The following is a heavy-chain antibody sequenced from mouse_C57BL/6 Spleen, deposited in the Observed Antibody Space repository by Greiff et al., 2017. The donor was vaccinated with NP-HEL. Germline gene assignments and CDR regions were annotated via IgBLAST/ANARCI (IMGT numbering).Heavy chain of an antibody. Sequence: VQLQQSGAELVRPGTSVKMSCKASGYTFTNYWIGWAKQRPGHGLEWIGDIYPGGGYTNYNEKLKGKATLTADKSSSTAYMQFSSLTSEDSAIYYCARSGYGSPYYFDYWGQGTTLTVSS. D-gene: IGHD1-1*01. CDR1: GYTFTNYW. CDR2: IYPGGGYT. V-gene: IGHV1-63*01. J-gene: IGHJ2*01. CDR3: ARSGYGSPYYFDY.